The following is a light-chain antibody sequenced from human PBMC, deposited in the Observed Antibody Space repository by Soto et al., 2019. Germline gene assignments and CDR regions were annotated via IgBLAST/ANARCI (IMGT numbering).Light chain of an antibody. CDR3: CSLTTSHTYV. Sequence: QSGLTQPASVSGSPGQSITIACTGTSSDIGHYDYVSWYQQHPGKAPKLMIYHVTYRPSGVSNRYSGSKSGNSASLTISGLQADDEADYYCCSLTTSHTYVFGSGTKVTVL. V-gene: IGLV2-14*03. CDR1: SSDIGHYDY. J-gene: IGLJ1*01. CDR2: HVT.